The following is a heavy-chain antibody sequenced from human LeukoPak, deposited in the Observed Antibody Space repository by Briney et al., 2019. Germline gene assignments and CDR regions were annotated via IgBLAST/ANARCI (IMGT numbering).Heavy chain of an antibody. V-gene: IGHV1-18*01. CDR1: GYTFSSYG. CDR2: ISGYNGNT. CDR3: GRSDGYGLVGI. J-gene: IGHJ3*02. Sequence: ASVKVSCKASGYTFSSYGISWVRQAPGQGLEWMGWISGYNGNTNYAQKLQGRVTMTTDTSTSTAYMELRSLTSDDTAVYYCGRSDGYGLVGIWGQGTMVTVSS. D-gene: IGHD3-10*01.